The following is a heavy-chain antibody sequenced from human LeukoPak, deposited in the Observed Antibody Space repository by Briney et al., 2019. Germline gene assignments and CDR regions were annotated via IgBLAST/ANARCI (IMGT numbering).Heavy chain of an antibody. V-gene: IGHV5-51*01. CDR2: IYPGDSDT. Sequence: GESLKISCKGSGCSFTSYWIGWVRQMPGKGLEWMGIIYPGDSDTRYSPSFQGQVTISADKSISTAYLQWSSLKASDTAMYYCARLDIVVVVAATSERAVSYFDYWGQGTLVTVSS. D-gene: IGHD2-15*01. CDR1: GCSFTSYW. J-gene: IGHJ4*02. CDR3: ARLDIVVVVAATSERAVSYFDY.